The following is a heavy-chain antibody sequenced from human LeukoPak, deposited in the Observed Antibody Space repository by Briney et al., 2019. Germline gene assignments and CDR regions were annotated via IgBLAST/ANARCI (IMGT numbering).Heavy chain of an antibody. J-gene: IGHJ4*02. CDR3: ARGKYYFDY. Sequence: TSETLSLTCTVSGGSISSYYWSWIRQPPGKGLEWIGYTYYSGSTNYNPSLKSRVTISVDTSKNQFSLKLSSVTAADTAVYYCARGKYYFDYWGQGTLVTVSS. CDR1: GGSISSYY. CDR2: TYYSGST. V-gene: IGHV4-59*01.